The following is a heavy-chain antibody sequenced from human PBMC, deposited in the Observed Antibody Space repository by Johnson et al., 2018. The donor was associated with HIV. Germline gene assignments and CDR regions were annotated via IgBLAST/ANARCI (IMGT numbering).Heavy chain of an antibody. D-gene: IGHD3-16*01. J-gene: IGHJ3*01. CDR2: SGSGGST. CDR3: ARVGASRFDAFHV. CDR1: GFTVSSNY. Sequence: VQLVESGGGLVKPGGSLRLSCAASGFTVSSNYMSWIRQAPGKGLEWISFMSSGSGGSTYYADSVKGRFTISRDNSKNTLYLQMNSLRAEDTAVYYCARVGASRFDAFHVWGQGTMVTVST. V-gene: IGHV3-66*01.